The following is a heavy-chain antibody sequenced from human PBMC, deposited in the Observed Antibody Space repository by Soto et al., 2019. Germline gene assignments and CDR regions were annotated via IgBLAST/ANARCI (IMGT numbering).Heavy chain of an antibody. V-gene: IGHV3-23*01. D-gene: IGHD4-17*01. CDR1: GFTFSNYA. J-gene: IGHJ3*01. CDR2: ISASGGAT. CDR3: AKDTNGDYVGGFEF. Sequence: EVQLSESGGGLVQPGGSLRLSCAGSGFTFSNYAMSWVRQAPGKGLEWVSGISASGGATYYADSVQGRFTISRDNSKNTHSLQMNSLRAEDTAVYYCAKDTNGDYVGGFEFRGQGTTVTVSS.